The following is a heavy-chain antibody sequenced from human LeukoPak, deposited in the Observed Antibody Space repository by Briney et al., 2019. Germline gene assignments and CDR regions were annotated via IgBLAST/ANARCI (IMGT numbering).Heavy chain of an antibody. CDR3: ARASGGPWFDP. CDR2: IYFSGST. D-gene: IGHD3-16*01. J-gene: IGHJ5*02. Sequence: PSETLSLTCTVSGGSISSSSYYWGWIRQPPGKGLEWIGSIYFSGSTYYNPSLKSRVTISVDTSKNQFSLKLSSVTAADTAVYYCARASGGPWFDPWGQGTLVTVSS. V-gene: IGHV4-39*01. CDR1: GGSISSSSYY.